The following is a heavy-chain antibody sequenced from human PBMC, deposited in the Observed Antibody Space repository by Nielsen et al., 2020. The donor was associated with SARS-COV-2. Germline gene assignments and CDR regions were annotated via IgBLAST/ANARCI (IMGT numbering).Heavy chain of an antibody. J-gene: IGHJ4*02. V-gene: IGHV1-18*01. CDR2: ISAYNGNT. Sequence: ASVKVSCKASGYTFTSYGISWVRQAPGQGLEWMGWISAYNGNTNYAQKLQGRVTMTTDTSTSTAYMELRSLRSDDTAVYYCARGRVIGYCSGGSCQHGGDYWGQGTLVTVSS. CDR3: ARGRVIGYCSGGSCQHGGDY. D-gene: IGHD2-15*01. CDR1: GYTFTSYG.